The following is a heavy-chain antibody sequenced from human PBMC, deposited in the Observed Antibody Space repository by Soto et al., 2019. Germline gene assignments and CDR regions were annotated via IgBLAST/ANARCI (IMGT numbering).Heavy chain of an antibody. V-gene: IGHV4-34*01. Sequence: SETLSLTCAVYGGSFSGYYWSWIRQPPGKGLEWIGEINHSGSTNYNPSLKSRVTISVDTSKNQFSLKLSSVTAADTAVYYCARGRPLASGRPRGNWFDPWGQGTLVTVSS. CDR2: INHSGST. CDR1: GGSFSGYY. CDR3: ARGRPLASGRPRGNWFDP. D-gene: IGHD6-19*01. J-gene: IGHJ5*02.